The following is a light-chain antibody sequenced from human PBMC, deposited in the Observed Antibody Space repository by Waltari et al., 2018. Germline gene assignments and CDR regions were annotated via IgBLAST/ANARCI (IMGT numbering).Light chain of an antibody. V-gene: IGKV4-1*01. CDR1: PIILYSSNKKNN. Sequence: DIVMTQSPASLAVSLGERATINCTSSPIILYSSNKKNNLAWYQQKPGPPPKLLIYWASTRESGVPDRFSGSGSGIHFTLTISSLQAEDVAVYYCQQYYNTPRTFGQGTKVEIK. CDR3: QQYYNTPRT. J-gene: IGKJ1*01. CDR2: WAS.